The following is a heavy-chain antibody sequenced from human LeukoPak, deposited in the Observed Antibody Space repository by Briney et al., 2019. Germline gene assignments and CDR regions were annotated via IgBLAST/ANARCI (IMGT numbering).Heavy chain of an antibody. CDR2: IYTSGST. CDR3: ASSITIFGVVTYFDY. Sequence: SETLSLTCTVSGGSISSGSYYWSWIRQPAGKGLEWIGRIYTSGSTNYNPSLKSRVTISVDTSKNQFSLKLSSVTAADTALYSCASSITIFGVVTYFDYGGQGTLVTVSS. CDR1: GGSISSGSYY. D-gene: IGHD3-3*01. V-gene: IGHV4-61*02. J-gene: IGHJ4*02.